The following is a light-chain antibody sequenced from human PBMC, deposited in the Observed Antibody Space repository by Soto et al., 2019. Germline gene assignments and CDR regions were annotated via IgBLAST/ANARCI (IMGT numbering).Light chain of an antibody. CDR1: QSVGTS. Sequence: DIVLTQSPATLSLSPGDRATLSCRASQSVGTSLAWYKQQPGQAPRLLIHDAAYRASGIPERFSDSGSGTAFSLSISSLEPDDFAVYYCQHRSSWPRSFGRGTKVDI. CDR3: QHRSSWPRS. J-gene: IGKJ1*01. CDR2: DAA. V-gene: IGKV3-11*01.